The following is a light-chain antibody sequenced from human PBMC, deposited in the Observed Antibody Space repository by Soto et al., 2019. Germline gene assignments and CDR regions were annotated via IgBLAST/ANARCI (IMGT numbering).Light chain of an antibody. J-gene: IGLJ1*01. CDR2: VGTGGIVG. CDR3: GADHGSGSNFAYV. CDR1: SGDSNYK. Sequence: QAVLTQPPSASASLGASVTLTCTLSSGDSNYKVDWYQQRPGKGPRFVMRVGTGGIVGSKGDGIPDRFSVLGSGLNRYLTIKNIQEEDESDYHCGADHGSGSNFAYVFGTGTKVTVL. V-gene: IGLV9-49*01.